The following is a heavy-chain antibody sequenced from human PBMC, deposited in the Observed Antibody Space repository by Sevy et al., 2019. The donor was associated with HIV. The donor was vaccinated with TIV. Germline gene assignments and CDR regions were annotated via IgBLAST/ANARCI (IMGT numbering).Heavy chain of an antibody. CDR2: IWHDGGQK. J-gene: IGHJ4*02. D-gene: IGHD1-26*01. Sequence: GGSLRLSCAASAFTFSSYAMHWVRQAPGKGLEWVGFIWHDGGQKCYADSVRGPFTFSRDNSKNTLFLQVSSLRAEDTAVYYCARGRVGATTSYYFDYWGQGTLVTVSS. CDR1: AFTFSSYA. CDR3: ARGRVGATTSYYFDY. V-gene: IGHV3-33*01.